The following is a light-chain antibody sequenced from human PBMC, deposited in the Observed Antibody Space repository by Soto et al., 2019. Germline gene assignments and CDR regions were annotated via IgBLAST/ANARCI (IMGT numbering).Light chain of an antibody. J-gene: IGKJ4*01. CDR2: DAS. CDR1: QSVSSY. Sequence: EIVLTQSPATLSLSPGERATLSCRASQSVSSYLAWYQQKPGQAPRLLIYDASNRATGIPARFSGSGSGTAFTLTIGSLEPEDFAIYYCQQRSNWPPVTFGGGTKVEIK. CDR3: QQRSNWPPVT. V-gene: IGKV3-11*01.